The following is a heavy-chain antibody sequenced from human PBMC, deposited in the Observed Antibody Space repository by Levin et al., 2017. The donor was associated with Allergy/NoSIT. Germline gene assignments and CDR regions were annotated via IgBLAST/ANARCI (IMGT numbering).Heavy chain of an antibody. CDR2: IYSGGST. D-gene: IGHD3-3*01. J-gene: IGHJ3*02. CDR1: GFTVSSNY. CDR3: ARDYYDFVRGAFDI. V-gene: IGHV3-53*01. Sequence: GGSLRLSCAASGFTVSSNYMSWVRQAPGKGLEWVSVIYSGGSTYYADSVKGRFTISRDNSKNTLYLQMNSLRAEDTAVYYCARDYYDFVRGAFDIWGQGTMVTVSS.